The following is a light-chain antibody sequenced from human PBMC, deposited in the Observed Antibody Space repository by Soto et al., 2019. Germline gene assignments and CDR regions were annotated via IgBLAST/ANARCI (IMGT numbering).Light chain of an antibody. J-gene: IGKJ4*01. Sequence: AASTLQSGVPSRFSGSGSGTDSTLSISSLQPEDFATYYCQQTYSSVTFGGGTKVDIK. V-gene: IGKV1-39*01. CDR2: AAS. CDR3: QQTYSSVT.